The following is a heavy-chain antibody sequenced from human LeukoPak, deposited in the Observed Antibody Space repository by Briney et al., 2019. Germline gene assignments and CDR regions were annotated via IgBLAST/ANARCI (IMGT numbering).Heavy chain of an antibody. CDR2: IYYSGST. CDR3: ARSRDGDY. D-gene: IGHD5-24*01. J-gene: IGHJ4*02. Sequence: SSETLSLTCTVSGGSISSSSYYWGWIRQPPGKGLEWIGSIYYSGSTYYNPSLKSRVTISVDTSKNQFSLKLSSVTAADTAVYYCARSRDGDYWGQGTLVTVSS. CDR1: GGSISSSSYY. V-gene: IGHV4-39*01.